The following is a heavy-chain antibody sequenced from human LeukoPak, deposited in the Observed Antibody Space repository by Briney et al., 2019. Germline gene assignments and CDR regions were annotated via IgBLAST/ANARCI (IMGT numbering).Heavy chain of an antibody. D-gene: IGHD3-10*01. J-gene: IGHJ4*02. CDR2: ISGGGDVT. Sequence: GGSLRLSCAASDFNFITYAMSWVRQAPGKGLEWVSTISGGGDVTYYADSVKGRFTISRDNSKNTLYLQMNSLRVEDAAVYYCARDSSMLRGPLVIYYFDFWGQGTLVTVPS. V-gene: IGHV3-23*01. CDR3: ARDSSMLRGPLVIYYFDF. CDR1: DFNFITYA.